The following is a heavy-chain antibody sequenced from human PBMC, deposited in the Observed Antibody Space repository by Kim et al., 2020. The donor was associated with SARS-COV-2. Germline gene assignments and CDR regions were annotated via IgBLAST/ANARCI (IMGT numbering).Heavy chain of an antibody. Sequence: GSLRLSCAASGFSFRTYAMHWVRQAPGKGLEWVAVITDDASNKYYADSVRGRFTISRDNAKNTLYLEMNSLRAEDMALYYCARSSSSSWYQYFRHWGQGTLVTVSS. J-gene: IGHJ1*01. V-gene: IGHV3-30-3*01. D-gene: IGHD6-13*01. CDR2: ITDDASNK. CDR1: GFSFRTYA. CDR3: ARSSSSSWYQYFRH.